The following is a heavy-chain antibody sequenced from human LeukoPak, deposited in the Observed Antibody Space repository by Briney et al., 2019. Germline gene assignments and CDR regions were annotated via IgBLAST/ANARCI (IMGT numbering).Heavy chain of an antibody. CDR3: ARPSSRTYYYGSGSYRY. J-gene: IGHJ4*02. CDR2: INHSGST. CDR1: GGSFSGYY. D-gene: IGHD3-10*01. V-gene: IGHV4-34*01. Sequence: ETLSLTCAVYGGSFSGYYWSWIRQPPGKGLEWIGEINHSGSTNYNPSLKSRVTISVDTSKNQFSLKLSSVTAADTAVYYCARPSSRTYYYGSGSYRYWGQGTLVTVSS.